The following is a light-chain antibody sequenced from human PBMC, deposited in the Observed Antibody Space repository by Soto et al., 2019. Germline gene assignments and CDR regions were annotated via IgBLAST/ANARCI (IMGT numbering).Light chain of an antibody. Sequence: EIVMTQSPATLSVSPGERVTLSCRASQSLSSNLAWYQQKPGQAPRLLISGASTRATGIPARFSGSGSGTEFTLTISSLQSEDFAVYYCQHYNNWPPITFGQGTRLEIK. J-gene: IGKJ5*01. CDR3: QHYNNWPPIT. CDR2: GAS. V-gene: IGKV3-15*01. CDR1: QSLSSN.